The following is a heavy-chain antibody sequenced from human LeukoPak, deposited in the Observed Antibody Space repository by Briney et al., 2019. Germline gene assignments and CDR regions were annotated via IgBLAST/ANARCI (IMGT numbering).Heavy chain of an antibody. D-gene: IGHD1-14*01. CDR3: ARSRTLSPTGYYFDY. CDR2: IIPISGKG. V-gene: IGHV1-69*13. Sequence: ASVKVSCKTSGGSFSNYAISWVRQAPGQGLEWMGAIIPISGKGHIAQNFQDRVTITADGVTSTAYMELSSLRSEDTAVYYCARSRTLSPTGYYFDYWGQGTLVTASS. J-gene: IGHJ4*02. CDR1: GGSFSNYA.